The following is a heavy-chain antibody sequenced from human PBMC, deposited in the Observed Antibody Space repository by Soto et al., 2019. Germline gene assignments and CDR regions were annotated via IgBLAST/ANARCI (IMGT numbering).Heavy chain of an antibody. Sequence: SETLSLTCTVSGGSISSGDYYWSWIRQPPGKGLEWIGYIYYSGSTYYNPSLKSRVTISVDTSKNQFSLELSSVTAADTAVYYCARETRRNQFDPCGQGTLVTVSS. CDR2: IYYSGST. CDR3: ARETRRNQFDP. CDR1: GGSISSGDYY. V-gene: IGHV4-30-4*01. J-gene: IGHJ5*02.